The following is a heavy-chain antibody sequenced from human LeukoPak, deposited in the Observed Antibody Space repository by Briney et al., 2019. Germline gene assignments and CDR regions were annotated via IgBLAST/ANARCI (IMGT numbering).Heavy chain of an antibody. J-gene: IGHJ5*02. D-gene: IGHD3-16*01. Sequence: GSLRLSCAASGFTFSNDWMNWVRQAPGKGLEWIGEINHSGSTNYNPSLKSRVTISVDTSKNQFSLKLSSVTAADTAVYYCARHYGPWGQGTLVTVSS. CDR1: GFTFSNDW. CDR3: ARHYGP. CDR2: INHSGST. V-gene: IGHV4-34*01.